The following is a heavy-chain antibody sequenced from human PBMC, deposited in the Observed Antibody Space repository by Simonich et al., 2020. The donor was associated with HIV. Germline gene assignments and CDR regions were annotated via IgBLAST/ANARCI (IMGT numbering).Heavy chain of an antibody. V-gene: IGHV1-69-2*01. D-gene: IGHD2-15*01. J-gene: IGHJ4*02. CDR2: VDPEDCEE. Sequence: EVQLVQSGAEVKKPGATVKISCKVSGYTFTDYYIHWGQQAPGKGLEGMGLVDPEDCEEVFAGKFQDRVTIPADTSTDTAYMELSGLRSEDTAVYYCATPSLAATAFDYWGQGTLVTVSS. CDR3: ATPSLAATAFDY. CDR1: GYTFTDYY.